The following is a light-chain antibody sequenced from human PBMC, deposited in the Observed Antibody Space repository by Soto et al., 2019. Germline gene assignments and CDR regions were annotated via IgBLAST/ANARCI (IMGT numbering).Light chain of an antibody. J-gene: IGLJ1*01. Sequence: QSVLTQPASVPGSPGQSITISCAGTSSDVGGYNYVSWFQQHPGKAPKLMIYDVSYRPSGVSNRFSGSKSGNTASLTISGLQAEDEADYYCSSYTSSSTLVFGTGTKVTVL. CDR2: DVS. CDR1: SSDVGGYNY. V-gene: IGLV2-14*01. CDR3: SSYTSSSTLV.